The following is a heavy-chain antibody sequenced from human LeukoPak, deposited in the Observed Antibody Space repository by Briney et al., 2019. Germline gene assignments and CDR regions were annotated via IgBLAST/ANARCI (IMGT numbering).Heavy chain of an antibody. CDR3: ARDFIHRSGEAGY. D-gene: IGHD3-22*01. CDR1: GFTFTTYS. J-gene: IGHJ4*02. Sequence: GGSLRLSCAASGFTFTTYSMNWVRQAPGKGLEWLSYISGSGITIYYADSVKGRFTISRDNAKNSLYLQMNSLRAEDTAVYYCARDFIHRSGEAGYWGQGTLVTVSS. V-gene: IGHV3-48*01. CDR2: ISGSGITI.